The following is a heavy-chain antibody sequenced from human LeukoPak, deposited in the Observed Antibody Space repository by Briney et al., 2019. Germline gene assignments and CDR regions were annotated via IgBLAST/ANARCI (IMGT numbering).Heavy chain of an antibody. D-gene: IGHD3-3*01. CDR3: ARGKTDFWSEDYYYYMDV. J-gene: IGHJ6*03. CDR2: MNPNSGNT. V-gene: IGHV1-8*01. Sequence: ASVKVSCKASGYTFTSYDINWVRQATGQGLEWMGWMNPNSGNTGYAQKFQGRVTMTRNTSISTAYMELSNLRSEDTAVYYCARGKTDFWSEDYYYYMDVWGKGTTVTVSS. CDR1: GYTFTSYD.